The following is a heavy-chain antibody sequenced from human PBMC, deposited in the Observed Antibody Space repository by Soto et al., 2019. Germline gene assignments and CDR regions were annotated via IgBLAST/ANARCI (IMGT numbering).Heavy chain of an antibody. D-gene: IGHD2-2*01. CDR3: ARGNCSSPNCYSFSGYYGMDV. CDR1: GASIISNDW. Sequence: SETLSLTCSVCGASIISNDWWIWIRQTPGKGLEWIGEIFHSGRTNYSPSFKSRVTISVDTSKSQFSLEMASVTAADTALYYCARGNCSSPNCYSFSGYYGMDVWGQGTTVTVSS. J-gene: IGHJ6*02. CDR2: IFHSGRT. V-gene: IGHV4-4*02.